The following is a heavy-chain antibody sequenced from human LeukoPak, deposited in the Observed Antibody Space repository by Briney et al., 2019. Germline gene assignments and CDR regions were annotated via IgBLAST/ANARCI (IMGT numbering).Heavy chain of an antibody. D-gene: IGHD3-16*02. CDR1: GFTFSGYV. V-gene: IGHV3-23*01. CDR2: ISGSGGST. CDR3: AKNHERGRYDSFDM. Sequence: PGGSLRLSYAASGFTFSGYVMTWVRQPPGKGLQWVADISGSGGSTYYADSVKGRFSISRDNSKNMLYLQLDSLRAEDTAVYYCAKNHERGRYDSFDMWTQGSWVTVSS. J-gene: IGHJ3*02.